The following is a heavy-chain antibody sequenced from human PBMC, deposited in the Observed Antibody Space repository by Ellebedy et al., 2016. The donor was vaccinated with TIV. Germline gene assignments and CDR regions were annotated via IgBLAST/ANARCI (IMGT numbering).Heavy chain of an antibody. J-gene: IGHJ5*02. D-gene: IGHD6-19*01. V-gene: IGHV3-7*01. Sequence: GESLKISCEASGFTFSRNWISWFRLAPGKGLEWVANIKQDGSEKYYMDSVKGRFTISRDNAKNSVYLQLCSLGAEDTAVYYCARDVWGGGWAWGQGTPVTVSS. CDR1: GFTFSRNW. CDR2: IKQDGSEK. CDR3: ARDVWGGGWA.